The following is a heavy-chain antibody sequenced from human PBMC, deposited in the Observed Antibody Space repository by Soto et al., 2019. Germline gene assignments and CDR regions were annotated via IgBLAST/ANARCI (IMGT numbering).Heavy chain of an antibody. J-gene: IGHJ4*02. D-gene: IGHD4-17*01. CDR3: ARIYGDYVRAFDY. CDR2: IYYSGST. Sequence: SETLSLTCTVSGGSISSYYWSWIRQPPGKGLEWIGYIYYSGSTNYNPSLKSRVTISVDTSKNQFSLKLSSVTAADTAVYYCARIYGDYVRAFDYWGQGTLVTVSS. CDR1: GGSISSYY. V-gene: IGHV4-59*08.